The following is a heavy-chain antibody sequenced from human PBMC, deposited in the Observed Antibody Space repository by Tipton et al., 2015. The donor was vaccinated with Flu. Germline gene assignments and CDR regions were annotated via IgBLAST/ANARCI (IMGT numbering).Heavy chain of an antibody. CDR2: VYYSGST. Sequence: TLSLTCTVSGGSVTSGSYYWNWVRQSPGKGLEWIGYVYYSGSTNYNPSLKSRVAMSIDKSKNQFSLRLSSATPADTAVYYCARDSTAHFCVSSTCRNNYNYGLDVWGQGTTVTVS. V-gene: IGHV4-61*01. J-gene: IGHJ6*02. D-gene: IGHD2-8*01. CDR1: GGSVTSGSYY. CDR3: ARDSTAHFCVSSTCRNNYNYGLDV.